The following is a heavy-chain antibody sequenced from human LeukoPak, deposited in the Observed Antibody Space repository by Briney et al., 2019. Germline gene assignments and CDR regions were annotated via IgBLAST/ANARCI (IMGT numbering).Heavy chain of an antibody. CDR2: ISGSGGST. CDR1: GFTFSSYA. CDR3: AKAREWLRFVPFFDY. Sequence: PGGSLRLSCAASGFTFSSYAMSWVRQAPGKGLEWVSAISGSGGSTYNADSVKGRFTISRDNSKNTLYLQMNSLRAEDTAVYYCAKAREWLRFVPFFDYWGQGTLVTVSS. V-gene: IGHV3-23*01. J-gene: IGHJ4*02. D-gene: IGHD5-12*01.